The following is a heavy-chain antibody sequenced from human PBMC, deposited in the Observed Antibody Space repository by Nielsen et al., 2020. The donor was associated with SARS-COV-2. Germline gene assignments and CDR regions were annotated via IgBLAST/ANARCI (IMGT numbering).Heavy chain of an antibody. D-gene: IGHD2-21*01. J-gene: IGHJ5*02. CDR1: GCTFLSYG. Sequence: ASVKVSCKASGCTFLSYGMIWLRQAPRQGLEWMGWISAYNGNRKYAEKFDGRVTMTTNTSTSTAYMNLRSLRSDDTAVYYCARDQDYWGGDSTKTYFDPWGQGTLVTV. V-gene: IGHV1-18*04. CDR2: ISAYNGNR. CDR3: ARDQDYWGGDSTKTYFDP.